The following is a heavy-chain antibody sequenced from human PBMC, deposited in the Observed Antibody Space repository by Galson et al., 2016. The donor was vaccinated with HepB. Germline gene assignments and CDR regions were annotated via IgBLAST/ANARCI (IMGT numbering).Heavy chain of an antibody. V-gene: IGHV3-53*01. Sequence: CLRLSCAASGFTVSSNYMNWVGQAPGKGLEWVSVIYNGGNTYYADSVKGRFTISRDNSKNTLYLQMNSLRAEDTAVYYCARGFRLGDLSSPRERDAFDMWGQGTMVTVSS. CDR1: GFTVSSNY. D-gene: IGHD3-16*02. CDR2: IYNGGNT. J-gene: IGHJ3*02. CDR3: ARGFRLGDLSSPRERDAFDM.